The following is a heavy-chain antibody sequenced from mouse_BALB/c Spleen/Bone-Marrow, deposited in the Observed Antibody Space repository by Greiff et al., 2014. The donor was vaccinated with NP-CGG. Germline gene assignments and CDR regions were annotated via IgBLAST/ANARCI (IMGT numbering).Heavy chain of an antibody. J-gene: IGHJ4*01. CDR3: ASSGNYEGGAMDY. V-gene: IGHV14-3*02. Sequence: EVQLQQSGAEPVKPGASVKLSCTASGFNIKDTYMHWVKQRPEQGLGWIGRIDPANGNTKYVPTFQGKATITADTSSNTAYLQLSSLTSEDTAVYYCASSGNYEGGAMDYWGQGISVTVSS. CDR2: IDPANGNT. D-gene: IGHD2-1*01. CDR1: GFNIKDTY.